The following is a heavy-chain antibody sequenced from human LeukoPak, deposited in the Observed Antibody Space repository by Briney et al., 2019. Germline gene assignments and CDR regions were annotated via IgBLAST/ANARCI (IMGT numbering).Heavy chain of an antibody. Sequence: GGSLRLSCAASGFTFSSYWMSWVRQAPGQGLEWVANIKQDGSEKNYVDSVKGRFTISTDNAKNTLYLQMNSLRAEDTAVYYCARVYYYYMDVWGKGTTVTVSS. CDR1: GFTFSSYW. CDR2: IKQDGSEK. CDR3: ARVYYYYMDV. V-gene: IGHV3-7*01. J-gene: IGHJ6*03.